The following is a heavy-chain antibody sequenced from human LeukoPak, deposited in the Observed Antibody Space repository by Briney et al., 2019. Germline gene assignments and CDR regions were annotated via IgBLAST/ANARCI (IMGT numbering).Heavy chain of an antibody. CDR1: GYSFTSYW. CDR3: ARHGYYDSSGYYWNWFDP. D-gene: IGHD3-22*01. Sequence: GESLKISCKASGYSFTSYWIGWVRQMPGKGLEWMGIIYPGDSDTRYSPSFQGQVTISADKSISTAYLQWSSLKASDTAMYYCARHGYYDSSGYYWNWFDPWGQGTLVTVSS. V-gene: IGHV5-51*01. J-gene: IGHJ5*02. CDR2: IYPGDSDT.